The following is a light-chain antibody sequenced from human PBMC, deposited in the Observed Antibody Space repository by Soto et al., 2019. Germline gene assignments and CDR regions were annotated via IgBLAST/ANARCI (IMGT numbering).Light chain of an antibody. Sequence: DIQMTQSPSTLSASVGDRVTITCRASQTISRYLAWYQQKPGKAPKLLISKVSSLEIGVPSRFSGSGSGTEFTLTSTSLQPDECATYHCQQYQSYPPWTFGQGTKVEIK. CDR2: KVS. V-gene: IGKV1-5*03. CDR3: QQYQSYPPWT. J-gene: IGKJ1*01. CDR1: QTISRY.